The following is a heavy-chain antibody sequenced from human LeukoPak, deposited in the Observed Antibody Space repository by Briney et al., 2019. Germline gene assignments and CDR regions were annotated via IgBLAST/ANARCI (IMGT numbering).Heavy chain of an antibody. CDR1: GYTFTGYY. CDR3: ARERSYGDLAFDP. D-gene: IGHD4-17*01. CDR2: ISLNSGGT. V-gene: IGHV1-2*02. Sequence: ASVKVSCKASGYTFTGYYMHWVRQAPGQGLEWMGWISLNSGGTNYAQEFQGRVTMTRDTSISTAYMELSRLRSDDTAVYYCARERSYGDLAFDPWGQGTLVTVSS. J-gene: IGHJ5*02.